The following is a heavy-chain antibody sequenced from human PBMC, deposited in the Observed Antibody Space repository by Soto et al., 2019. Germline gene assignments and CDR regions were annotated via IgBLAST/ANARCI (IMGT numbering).Heavy chain of an antibody. CDR1: GGSISCYY. CDR3: ARDGVSSSWYVGGWFDP. D-gene: IGHD6-13*01. V-gene: IGHV4-59*01. CDR2: IYYSGST. J-gene: IGHJ5*02. Sequence: KPSETLSLTCTVSGGSISCYYWSWIRQPPGKGLEWIGYIYYSGSTNYNPSLKSRVTISVDTSKNQFSLKLSSVTAADTAVYYCARDGVSSSWYVGGWFDPWGQGTLVTVSS.